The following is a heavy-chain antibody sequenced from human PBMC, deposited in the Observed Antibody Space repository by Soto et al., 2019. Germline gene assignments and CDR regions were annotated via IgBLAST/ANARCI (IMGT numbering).Heavy chain of an antibody. V-gene: IGHV4-61*01. CDR1: GDSVSSDSYY. D-gene: IGHD3-3*01. CDR3: AREGGVLRVSNWLDP. Sequence: QLQLQESGPGLVKPSETLSLTCTVSGDSVSSDSYYWSWIRQPPGKRLEWIGYISHSGSTSYNPSLQSRVSMSIDTSKNQFFLELSSVTAADTAIYYCAREGGVLRVSNWLDPWGQGTLVTVSA. J-gene: IGHJ5*02. CDR2: ISHSGST.